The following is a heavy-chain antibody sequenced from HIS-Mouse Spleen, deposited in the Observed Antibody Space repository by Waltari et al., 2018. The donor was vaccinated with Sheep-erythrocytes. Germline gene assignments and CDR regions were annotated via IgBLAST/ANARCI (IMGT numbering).Heavy chain of an antibody. Sequence: QVQLQQWGAGLLKLSETLSLTCAVYGGSFRGYYWRWIRPPPGKGLEWIGEINHSGSTNYNPSLKSRVTISVDTSKNQFSLKLSSVTAADTAVYYCARGGRRTGFDYWGQGTLVTVSS. V-gene: IGHV4-34*01. D-gene: IGHD3-9*01. CDR3: ARGGRRTGFDY. J-gene: IGHJ4*02. CDR2: INHSGST. CDR1: GGSFRGYY.